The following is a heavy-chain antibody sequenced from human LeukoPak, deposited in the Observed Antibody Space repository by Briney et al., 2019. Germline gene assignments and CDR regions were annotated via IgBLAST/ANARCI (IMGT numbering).Heavy chain of an antibody. J-gene: IGHJ4*02. CDR2: IKPNSGDT. Sequence: GASVKVSCKASGYIFTAYSMHWVRQAPGQGLEWMGWIKPNSGDTNYAQKFQGRVTMTRDTSISAAYMELSRLRSDDTAVYYCASTLGYCTSSSCPDIDYWGQGTLVTVSS. D-gene: IGHD2-2*01. CDR1: GYIFTAYS. CDR3: ASTLGYCTSSSCPDIDY. V-gene: IGHV1-2*02.